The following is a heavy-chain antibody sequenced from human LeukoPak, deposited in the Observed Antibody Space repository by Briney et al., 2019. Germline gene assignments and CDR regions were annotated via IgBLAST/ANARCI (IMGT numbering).Heavy chain of an antibody. CDR1: GDSVSSNSAA. V-gene: IGHV6-1*01. Sequence: SQTLSLTCAISGDSVSSNSAAWNWIRQSPSRGLEWLGRTYYRSKWYNDYAVSVKSRITINPDTSKNQFSLQLNSVTPEDTAVYYCARVTTSYDSSGYYYPNWFDPWGQGTLVTVSS. D-gene: IGHD3-22*01. J-gene: IGHJ5*02. CDR3: ARVTTSYDSSGYYYPNWFDP. CDR2: TYYRSKWYN.